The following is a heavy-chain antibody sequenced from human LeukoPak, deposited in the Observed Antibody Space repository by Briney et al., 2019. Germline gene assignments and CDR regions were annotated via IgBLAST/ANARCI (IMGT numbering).Heavy chain of an antibody. CDR1: GYSISSGYY. V-gene: IGHV4-38-2*01. Sequence: PSETLSLTCAVSGYSISSGYYWAWIRQPPGKGLEWIAQSYHSGSTYSNPSLKSRVTISLDTSNNQFSLRLSSVTAADTAVYYCAKVGAYGDYARHDYWGQGTLVTVSS. CDR2: SYHSGST. J-gene: IGHJ4*02. CDR3: AKVGAYGDYARHDY. D-gene: IGHD4-17*01.